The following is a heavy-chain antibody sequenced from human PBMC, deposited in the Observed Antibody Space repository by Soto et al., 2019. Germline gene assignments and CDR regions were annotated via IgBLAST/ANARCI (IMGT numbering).Heavy chain of an antibody. CDR2: IYGGGTT. Sequence: EVQLVESGGGSIQPGGSLRLSCAASGFTVSSKYMTWVRQAPGKGLEWVSVIYGGGTTYYADSVKGRFTISRDNSKNTLYLQMNSLRAEDTAVYYCVQTTGWPGFEFGGQGTLVTVSS. CDR3: VQTTGWPGFEF. V-gene: IGHV3-53*01. D-gene: IGHD6-19*01. CDR1: GFTVSSKY. J-gene: IGHJ4*02.